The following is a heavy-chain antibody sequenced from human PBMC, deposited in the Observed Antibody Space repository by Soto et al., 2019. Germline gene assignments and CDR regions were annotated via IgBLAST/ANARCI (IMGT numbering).Heavy chain of an antibody. J-gene: IGHJ6*02. D-gene: IGHD3-16*01. CDR2: IYSSWST. Sequence: PSETLSRTCTVSGDSISSGNKYWSWILQPPGKGLEWIGYIYSSWSTYYNPSLKSRLSISLHTSDNQFSLKFDSVTDADSAVYYCARVPSPFDYYYAMDVWGHGTTVTVSS. V-gene: IGHV4-30-4*01. CDR3: ARVPSPFDYYYAMDV. CDR1: GDSISSGNKY.